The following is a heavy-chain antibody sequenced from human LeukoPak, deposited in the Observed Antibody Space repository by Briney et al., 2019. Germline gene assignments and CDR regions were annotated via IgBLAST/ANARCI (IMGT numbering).Heavy chain of an antibody. J-gene: IGHJ4*02. CDR1: GWCFTGYY. Sequence: SDTVSLTCATYGWCFTGYYWSWMRQAPGHGLEWIGEINHSGSTNYNPSLTTRVTISVDSSRNQSSLTLSSVPGPDKAVYYCARHQGSIILGYFDYWGQGTLVTVSS. V-gene: IGHV4-34*01. CDR3: ARHQGSIILGYFDY. CDR2: INHSGST. D-gene: IGHD1-14*01.